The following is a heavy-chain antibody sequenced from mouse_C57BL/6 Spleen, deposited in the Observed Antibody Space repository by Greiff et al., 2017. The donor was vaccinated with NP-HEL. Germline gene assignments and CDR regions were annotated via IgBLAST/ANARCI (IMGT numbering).Heavy chain of an antibody. CDR1: GYTFTSYW. CDR2: IHPNSGST. Sequence: QVQLQQPGAELVKPGASVKLSCKASGYTFTSYWMHWVKQRPGQGLEWIGMIHPNSGSTNYNEKFKGKATLTVDKSSSTAYMQLSSLTSEDSAVYFCASRYYDYDWYFDVWGTGTTVTVSS. CDR3: ASRYYDYDWYFDV. V-gene: IGHV1-64*01. J-gene: IGHJ1*03. D-gene: IGHD2-4*01.